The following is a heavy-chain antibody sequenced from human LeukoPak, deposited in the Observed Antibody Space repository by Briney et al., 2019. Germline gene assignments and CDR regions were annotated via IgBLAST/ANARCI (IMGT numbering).Heavy chain of an antibody. CDR3: WRDLRQGGCSRARSDYYGMDI. CDR1: GFTFSSYA. D-gene: IGHD2-2*01. CDR2: ITYDGSNK. Sequence: GGSLSLSCAASGFTFSSYAMHWGRQAPGKGLEWVAVITYDGSNKYYADSVKGRFTISRDNSKNTLYLQMNSVRAEDTAVYYWWRDLRQGGCSRARSDYYGMDIWGQGTTVTVSS. V-gene: IGHV3-30-3*01. J-gene: IGHJ6*02.